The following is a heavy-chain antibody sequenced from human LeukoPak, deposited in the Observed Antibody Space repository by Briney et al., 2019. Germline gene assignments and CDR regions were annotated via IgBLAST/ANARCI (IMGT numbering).Heavy chain of an antibody. CDR1: GYTFTSYY. V-gene: IGHV1-46*01. D-gene: IGHD4-11*01. Sequence: ASVKVSCKASGYTFTSYYMHWVRQAPGQGLEWMGIINPSVGSTSYAQKFQGRVTMTRDMSTSTVYMELSSLRSEDTAVYYCARGQTTVTSLGLYYYYYYMDVWGKGTTVTVSS. CDR2: INPSVGST. CDR3: ARGQTTVTSLGLYYYYYYMDV. J-gene: IGHJ6*03.